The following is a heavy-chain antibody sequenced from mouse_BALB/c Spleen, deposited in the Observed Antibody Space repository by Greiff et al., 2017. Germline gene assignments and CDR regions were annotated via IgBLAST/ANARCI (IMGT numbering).Heavy chain of an antibody. V-gene: IGHV3-2*02. D-gene: IGHD1-1*01. J-gene: IGHJ4*01. CDR3: ARHGSSYVDAMDY. CDR2: ISYSGST. CDR1: GYSITSDYA. Sequence: EVQLQQSGPGLVKPSQSLSLTCTVTGYSITSDYAWNWIRQFPGNKLEWMGYISYSGSTSYNPSLKSRISITRDTSKNQFFLQLNSVTTEDTATYYCARHGSSYVDAMDYWGQGTSVTVSS.